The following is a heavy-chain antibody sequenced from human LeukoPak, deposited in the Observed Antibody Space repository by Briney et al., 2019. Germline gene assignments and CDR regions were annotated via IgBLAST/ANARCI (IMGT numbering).Heavy chain of an antibody. Sequence: GASVKVSCKASGGTFSSYAISWVRQAPGQGLEWMGGIIPIFGTANYAQKFQGRVTITADESTSTAYMELSSLRSEDTAVYYCARDREGYCSSTSCYNLDYWGQGTLVTVSS. V-gene: IGHV1-69*13. CDR3: ARDREGYCSSTSCYNLDY. CDR2: IIPIFGTA. J-gene: IGHJ4*02. CDR1: GGTFSSYA. D-gene: IGHD2-2*02.